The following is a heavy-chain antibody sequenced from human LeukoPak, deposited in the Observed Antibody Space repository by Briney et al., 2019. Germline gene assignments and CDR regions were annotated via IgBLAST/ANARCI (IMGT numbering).Heavy chain of an antibody. CDR3: ARIGAGSSRDY. CDR1: GFTFSNFA. Sequence: GGSLRLSCAASGFTFSNFAMTWVRQAPGKGLEWVSSIVGSSSTYYADSLKGRFTISRDNAKNSLYLQMNSLRAEDTAVYYCARIGAGSSRDYWGQGALVTVSS. D-gene: IGHD6-13*01. J-gene: IGHJ4*02. CDR2: IVGSSST. V-gene: IGHV3-21*01.